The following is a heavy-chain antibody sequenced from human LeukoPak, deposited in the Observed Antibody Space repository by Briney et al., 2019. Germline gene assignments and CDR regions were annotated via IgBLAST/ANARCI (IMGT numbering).Heavy chain of an antibody. CDR1: GFSVSDNY. J-gene: IGHJ5*02. Sequence: GGSLRLSCAASGFSVSDNYMSWVRQAPGKGLAWVSIIQSDGDTYYADSVKGRFTISRDNSQNTVHLQMNSLRVEDTAVYYCARGLVATGSWGQGTLVTVSS. D-gene: IGHD5-12*01. CDR3: ARGLVATGS. V-gene: IGHV3-66*02. CDR2: IQSDGDT.